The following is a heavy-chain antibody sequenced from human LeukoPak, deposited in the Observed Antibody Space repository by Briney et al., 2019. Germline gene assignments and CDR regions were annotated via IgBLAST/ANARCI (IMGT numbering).Heavy chain of an antibody. CDR2: IYYSGST. CDR1: GGSISSYY. D-gene: IGHD1-26*01. V-gene: IGHV4-59*01. Sequence: SETLSLTCTVSGGSISSYYWSWIRQPPGKGLEWIGYIYYSGSTNYNPSLKSRVTISVDTSKNQFSLKLSSVTAADTAVYYCARDLVGATPPDYWGQGTLVTVSS. J-gene: IGHJ4*02. CDR3: ARDLVGATPPDY.